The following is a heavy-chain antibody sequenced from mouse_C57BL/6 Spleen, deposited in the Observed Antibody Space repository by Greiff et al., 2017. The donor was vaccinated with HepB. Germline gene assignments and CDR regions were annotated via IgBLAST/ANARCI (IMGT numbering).Heavy chain of an antibody. CDR1: GYTFTSYW. V-gene: IGHV1-64*01. Sequence: QVQLQQPGAELVKPGASVKLSCKASGYTFTSYWMHWVKQRPGQGLEWIGMIHPNSGSTNYNEKFKSKATLTVDKSSSTAYMQLSSLTSEDSAVYYCARSEDRLLRSYFDVWGTGTTVTVSS. CDR3: ARSEDRLLRSYFDV. J-gene: IGHJ1*03. D-gene: IGHD1-1*01. CDR2: IHPNSGST.